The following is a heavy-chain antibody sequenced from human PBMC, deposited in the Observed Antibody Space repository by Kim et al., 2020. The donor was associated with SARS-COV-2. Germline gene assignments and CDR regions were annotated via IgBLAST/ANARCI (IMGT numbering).Heavy chain of an antibody. CDR3: ARDAYYYDSSGYYFDY. CDR1: GFTFSSYS. CDR2: ISSSSSYI. J-gene: IGHJ4*02. D-gene: IGHD3-22*01. V-gene: IGHV3-21*01. Sequence: GGSLRLSCAASGFTFSSYSMNWVRQAPGKGLEWVSSISSSSSYIYYADSVKGRFTISRDNAKNSLYLQMNSLRAEDTAVYYCARDAYYYDSSGYYFDYWGQGTLVTVSS.